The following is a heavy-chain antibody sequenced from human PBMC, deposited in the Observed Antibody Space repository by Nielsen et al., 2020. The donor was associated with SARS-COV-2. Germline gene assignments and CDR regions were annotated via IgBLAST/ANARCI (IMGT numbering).Heavy chain of an antibody. CDR3: AKAQIAAAGCDY. V-gene: IGHV3-30*02. Sequence: GGSLRLSCAASGFTFSSYGMHWVRQAPGKGLEWVAVIWYDGSNKYYADSVKGRFTISRDNSKNTLYLQMNSLRAEDTAVYYCAKAQIAAAGCDYWGQGTLVTVSS. J-gene: IGHJ4*02. CDR1: GFTFSSYG. D-gene: IGHD6-13*01. CDR2: IWYDGSNK.